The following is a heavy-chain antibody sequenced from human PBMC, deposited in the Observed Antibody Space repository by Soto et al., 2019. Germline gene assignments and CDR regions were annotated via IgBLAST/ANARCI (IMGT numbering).Heavy chain of an antibody. V-gene: IGHV3-53*01. D-gene: IGHD3-10*01. J-gene: IGHJ4*02. CDR2: IYSGGYT. Sequence: EVQLVESGGGLIQPGGSLRLSCAVSGFTVSNNYMSWVRQAPGKGLEGVSVIYSGGYTAYGDSVKGRFTISRDNSKKTLYSQRKSGRARAPGVCYWGTGAGGGGYWGQGTLVTVSS. CDR1: GFTVSNNY. CDR3: GTGAGGGGY.